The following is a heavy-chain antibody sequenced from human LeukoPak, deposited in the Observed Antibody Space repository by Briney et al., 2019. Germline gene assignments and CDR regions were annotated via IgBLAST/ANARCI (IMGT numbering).Heavy chain of an antibody. CDR3: ARHNRGWGSGWYFDY. CDR2: VYLTGST. D-gene: IGHD6-19*01. V-gene: IGHV4-39*01. J-gene: IGHJ4*02. CDR1: GGSISSSTYY. Sequence: SETLSLTCNVSGGSISSSTYYWGWIRQPPGKGLEWIGGVYLTGSTYYNPSLKSRVTASLDTSKNQFSLRLSSVTAADTAVYFCARHNRGWGSGWYFDYWGQGTLVTVS.